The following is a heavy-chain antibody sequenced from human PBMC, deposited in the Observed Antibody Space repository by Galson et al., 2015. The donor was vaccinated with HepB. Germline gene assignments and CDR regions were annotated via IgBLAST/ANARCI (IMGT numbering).Heavy chain of an antibody. D-gene: IGHD6-13*01. Sequence: QSGAEVKKAGESLKISCKGSGYSFFNYWIGWVRQMPGKGLEWMGIIYPGDSDTRYSPSFQGQVIISADKSISTAYLQWSSLKASDTAMYYCARRRSRSPLHTGYYYMDVWGEGTTVTVSS. CDR2: IYPGDSDT. J-gene: IGHJ6*03. CDR1: GYSFFNYW. CDR3: ARRRSRSPLHTGYYYMDV. V-gene: IGHV5-51*03.